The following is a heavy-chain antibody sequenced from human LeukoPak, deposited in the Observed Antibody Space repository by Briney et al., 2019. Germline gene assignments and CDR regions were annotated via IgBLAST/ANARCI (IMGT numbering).Heavy chain of an antibody. Sequence: GGSLRLSCAASGFTFSSYAMHWVRQAPGKGLEWVAVISYDGSNKYYADSVKGRFTISRDNSKNTLYLQMNSLRAEDTAVYYCARDHCSGSSCYGVYWGQGTLVTVSS. D-gene: IGHD2-15*01. J-gene: IGHJ4*02. CDR1: GFTFSSYA. CDR2: ISYDGSNK. V-gene: IGHV3-30-3*01. CDR3: ARDHCSGSSCYGVY.